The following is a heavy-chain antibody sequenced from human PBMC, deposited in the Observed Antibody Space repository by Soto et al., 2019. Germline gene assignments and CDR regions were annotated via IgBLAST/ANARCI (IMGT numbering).Heavy chain of an antibody. CDR1: GGTFSSYA. D-gene: IGHD3-10*01. V-gene: IGHV1-69*01. Sequence: QVQLVQSAAEVKKRGSSVKVSCKASGGTFSSYAISWVRQAPGQGLEWLGGIIPIFGTADYAQKFQGRVTITADESTSTAYMELSSLRSEDTAVYYCARDRESDSPYAFDIWGQGTMVTVSS. J-gene: IGHJ3*02. CDR2: IIPIFGTA. CDR3: ARDRESDSPYAFDI.